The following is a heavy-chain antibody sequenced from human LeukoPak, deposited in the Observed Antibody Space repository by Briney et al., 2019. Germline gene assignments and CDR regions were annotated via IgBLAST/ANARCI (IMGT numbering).Heavy chain of an antibody. CDR1: GFTFSSYW. CDR3: ARRDCSGGSCYLAY. Sequence: GGSLRLSCAASGFTFSSYWMHWVRQAPGKGLVWVSRINSDGRNTIYPDSVKGRFTISRDNAKNTLYLQMNSLRAEDTAVYYCARRDCSGGSCYLAYWGQGTLVTVSS. J-gene: IGHJ4*02. V-gene: IGHV3-74*01. D-gene: IGHD2-15*01. CDR2: INSDGRNT.